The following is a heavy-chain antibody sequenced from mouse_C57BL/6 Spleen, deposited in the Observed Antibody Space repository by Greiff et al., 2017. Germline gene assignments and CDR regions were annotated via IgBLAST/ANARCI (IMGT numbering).Heavy chain of an antibody. D-gene: IGHD2-4*01. Sequence: QVQLQQSGAELVRPGASVTLSCKASGYTFTDYEMHWVKQTPVHGLEWIGAIDPETGGTAYNQKFKGKAILTADKSSSTAYMELRSLTSEDSAVYSCTRGDYDGKGYFDVWGTGTTVTVSS. CDR1: GYTFTDYE. V-gene: IGHV1-15*01. CDR2: IDPETGGT. CDR3: TRGDYDGKGYFDV. J-gene: IGHJ1*03.